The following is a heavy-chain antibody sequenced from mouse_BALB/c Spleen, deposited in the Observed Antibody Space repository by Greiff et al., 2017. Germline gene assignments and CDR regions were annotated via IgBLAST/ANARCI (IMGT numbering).Heavy chain of an antibody. Sequence: VQLQQSGPELVKPGASVKMSCKASGYTFTSYVMHWVKQKPGQGLEWIGYINPYNDGTKYNEKFKGKATLTSDKSSSTAYMELSSLTSEDSAVYYCARGAARATEAMDYWGQGTSVTVSS. CDR3: ARGAARATEAMDY. CDR2: INPYNDGT. J-gene: IGHJ4*01. V-gene: IGHV1-14*01. CDR1: GYTFTSYV. D-gene: IGHD3-1*01.